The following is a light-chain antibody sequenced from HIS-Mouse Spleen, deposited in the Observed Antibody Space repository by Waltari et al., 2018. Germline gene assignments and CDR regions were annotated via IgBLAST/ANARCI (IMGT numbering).Light chain of an antibody. CDR3: AAWDDSLSGPV. V-gene: IGLV1-47*01. CDR1: SSNIGSHY. Sequence: QSVLTQPPSASGTPGQRVTISCSGSSSNIGSHYVYWYQHLPGTAPKLLIYRNKQRPSGVPDRFSGSKSGTSASLAISGLRSEDEADYYCAAWDDSLSGPVFGGGTKLTVL. CDR2: RNK. J-gene: IGLJ3*02.